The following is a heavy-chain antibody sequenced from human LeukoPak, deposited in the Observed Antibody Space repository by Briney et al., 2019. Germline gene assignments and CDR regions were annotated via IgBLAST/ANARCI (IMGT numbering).Heavy chain of an antibody. CDR3: ARTGYFGANGFDY. CDR2: ISNSGYTK. CDR1: GFTFSDSY. J-gene: IGHJ4*02. V-gene: IGHV3-11*01. Sequence: GGPLRLSCAASGFTFSDSYMTWIRQAPGKGPEWVSYISNSGYTKYYADSVKGRFTISRDNTKNSVHLQMNSLRAEDTALYYCARTGYFGANGFDYWGQGTLVTVSS. D-gene: IGHD4/OR15-4a*01.